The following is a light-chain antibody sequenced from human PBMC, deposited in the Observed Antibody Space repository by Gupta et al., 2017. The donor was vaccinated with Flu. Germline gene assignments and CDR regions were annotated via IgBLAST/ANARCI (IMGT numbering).Light chain of an antibody. CDR1: QHINSW. V-gene: IGKV1-12*01. Sequence: GDRVSITCRASQHINSWLAWYQQKPGKAPKLLIYAASTLESGVPPRFSGTGYGTDFTLTISRLQPEDFATYFCLQANSFPLTFGGGTKVEMK. CDR3: LQANSFPLT. CDR2: AAS. J-gene: IGKJ4*01.